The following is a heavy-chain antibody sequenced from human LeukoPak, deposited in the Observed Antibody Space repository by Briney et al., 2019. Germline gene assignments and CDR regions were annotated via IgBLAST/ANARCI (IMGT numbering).Heavy chain of an antibody. CDR3: ASGANWNYAVYYYYYMDV. V-gene: IGHV1-69*05. Sequence: ASVKVSCKASGGTFSSYAISWVRQAPGQGLEWMGGIIPIFGTANYAQKFQGRVTITTDESTSTAYMELSSLRSEDTAVYYCASGANWNYAVYYYYYMDVWGKGTTATVSS. D-gene: IGHD1-7*01. CDR2: IIPIFGTA. CDR1: GGTFSSYA. J-gene: IGHJ6*03.